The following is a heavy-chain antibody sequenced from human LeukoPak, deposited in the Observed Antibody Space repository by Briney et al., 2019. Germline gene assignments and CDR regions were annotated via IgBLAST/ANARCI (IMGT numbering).Heavy chain of an antibody. Sequence: SETLSLTCTVSGGSVSSGSFYWNWIRQPPGKGLEWIGYIYYSGSTNYNPSLKSRVTISVDTSKNQFSLKLSSVTAADTAVYYCASYYYDSSGPDAFDIWGQGTMVTVSS. CDR3: ASYYYDSSGPDAFDI. V-gene: IGHV4-61*01. CDR1: GGSVSSGSFY. J-gene: IGHJ3*02. D-gene: IGHD3-22*01. CDR2: IYYSGST.